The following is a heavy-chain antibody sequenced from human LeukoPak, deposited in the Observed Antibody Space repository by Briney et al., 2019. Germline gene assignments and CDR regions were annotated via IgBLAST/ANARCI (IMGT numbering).Heavy chain of an antibody. V-gene: IGHV3-21*03. CDR3: TTVNYYGSGDYYYYMDV. CDR1: GFTFSTYN. J-gene: IGHJ6*03. D-gene: IGHD3-10*01. CDR2: ISTSNNYI. Sequence: GGSLRLSCVVSGFTFSTYNMNWVRQAPGKGLEWVSSISTSNNYIYYADSVTGRFTISRDNAKNSLYLQMNSLKTEDTAVYYCTTVNYYGSGDYYYYMDVWGKGTTVTVSS.